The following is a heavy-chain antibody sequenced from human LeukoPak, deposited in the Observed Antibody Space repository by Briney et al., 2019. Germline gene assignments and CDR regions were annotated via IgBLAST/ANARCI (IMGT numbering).Heavy chain of an antibody. J-gene: IGHJ2*01. CDR2: IYYSGIT. D-gene: IGHD1-1*01. V-gene: IGHV4-59*01. CDR1: GGSTSTYY. CDR3: ARVLRMRATLYWYFDL. Sequence: SETLSLTCTVSGGSTSTYYWSWIRQSPGKGLEWIGYIYYSGITHYNPSLKSRVAISVDTSKNQFSLKLSSVTAADTAVYYCARVLRMRATLYWYFDLWGHGTLVTVSS.